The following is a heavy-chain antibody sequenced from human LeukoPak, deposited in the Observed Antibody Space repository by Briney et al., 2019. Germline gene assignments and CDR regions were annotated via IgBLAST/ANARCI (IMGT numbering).Heavy chain of an antibody. J-gene: IGHJ6*02. V-gene: IGHV4-61*08. Sequence: SETLSLTCTASGGSLTDGDYYWGWVRQPPGTGLQWIATTYEGASLKSRVTISLDTSKNQFFLRLTSVTAADTAVYYCVRILGRYQEGMDVWGPGITVTVSS. CDR3: VRILGRYQEGMDV. D-gene: IGHD1-26*01. CDR1: GGSLTDGDYY. CDR2: T.